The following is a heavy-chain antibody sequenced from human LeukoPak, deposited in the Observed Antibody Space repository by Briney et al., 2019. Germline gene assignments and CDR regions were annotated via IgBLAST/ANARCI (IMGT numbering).Heavy chain of an antibody. CDR2: IYPGDSDT. J-gene: IGHJ5*02. CDR1: GYSFTSYW. D-gene: IGHD6-19*01. V-gene: IGHV5-51*01. CDR3: ARPNDPLTYSSGWYVAA. Sequence: GASLKISCKGSGYSFTSYWIGWVRQLPGKGLEWMGIIYPGDSDTRYSPSFQGQVTISADKSISTAYLQWSSLKASDTATYYCARPNDPLTYSSGWYVAAWGQGTLVTVSS.